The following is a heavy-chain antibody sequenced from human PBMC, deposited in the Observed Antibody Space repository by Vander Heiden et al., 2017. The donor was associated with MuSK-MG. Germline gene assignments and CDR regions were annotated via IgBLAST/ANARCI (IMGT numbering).Heavy chain of an antibody. D-gene: IGHD7-27*01. CDR3: ARVPNWGNAFDI. V-gene: IGHV3-74*01. J-gene: IGHJ3*02. CDR1: GFTFSSYW. Sequence: EVQLVESGGGLVQPGGSLRLSCAASGFTFSSYWMHWVRQAPGKGLVWVSRINSDGSSTSYADSVKGRFTISRDNAKNTLYLQMNSLRAEDTAVYYCARVPNWGNAFDIWGQGTMVTVSS. CDR2: INSDGSST.